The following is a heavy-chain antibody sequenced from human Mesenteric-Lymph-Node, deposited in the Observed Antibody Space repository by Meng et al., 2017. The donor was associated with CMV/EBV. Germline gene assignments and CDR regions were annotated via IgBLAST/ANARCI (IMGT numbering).Heavy chain of an antibody. CDR1: GSSFTGYS. CDR3: AREEFGRNSRFDY. D-gene: IGHD4-23*01. Sequence: ASGSSFTGYSIHWVRQAPGQGLERMGWINPYNGVTQYAQKFQDRVTMTGDTSITTAYIDLSRLTSDDTAIYYCAREEFGRNSRFDYWGQGTLVTVSS. J-gene: IGHJ4*02. CDR2: INPYNGVT. V-gene: IGHV1-2*02.